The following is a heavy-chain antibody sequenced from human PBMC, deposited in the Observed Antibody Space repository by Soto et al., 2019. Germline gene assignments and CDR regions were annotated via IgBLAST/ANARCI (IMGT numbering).Heavy chain of an antibody. J-gene: IGHJ5*02. Sequence: PGGSLRLSCAASGFTFSSYAMSWVRQAPGKGLEWVSAISGSGGSTYYADSVKGRFTISRDNSKNTLYLQMNSLRAEDTAVYYCAKDRIAAAGIFWFDPWGQGTLVTVAS. CDR1: GFTFSSYA. D-gene: IGHD6-13*01. CDR3: AKDRIAAAGIFWFDP. CDR2: ISGSGGST. V-gene: IGHV3-23*01.